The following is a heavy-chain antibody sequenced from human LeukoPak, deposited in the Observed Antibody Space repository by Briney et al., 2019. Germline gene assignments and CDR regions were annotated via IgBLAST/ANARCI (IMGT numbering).Heavy chain of an antibody. Sequence: SETLSLTCTVSGGSISSYYWSWIRQPPGKGLEWIGYIYYSGSTNYNPSLKSRVTISVDTSKNQFSLKLSSVTAADTAVYYCARITDRTIFGEIMHGFDIWGQGTPVTVSS. D-gene: IGHD3-3*01. CDR1: GGSISSYY. J-gene: IGHJ3*02. V-gene: IGHV4-59*08. CDR3: ARITDRTIFGEIMHGFDI. CDR2: IYYSGST.